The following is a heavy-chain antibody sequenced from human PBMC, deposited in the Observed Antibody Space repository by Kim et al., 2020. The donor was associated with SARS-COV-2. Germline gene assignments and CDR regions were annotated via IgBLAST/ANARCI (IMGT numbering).Heavy chain of an antibody. J-gene: IGHJ4*02. CDR1: GFTFSSYA. V-gene: IGHV3-23*01. Sequence: GGSLRLSCAASGFTFSSYAMSWVRQAPGKGLEWVSAISGSGGSTYYADSVKGRFTISRDSSKNTLYLQMNSLRAEDTAVYFCAKEPPHYFDSSGYYAYWGQGTLVTVSS. D-gene: IGHD3-22*01. CDR2: ISGSGGST. CDR3: AKEPPHYFDSSGYYAY.